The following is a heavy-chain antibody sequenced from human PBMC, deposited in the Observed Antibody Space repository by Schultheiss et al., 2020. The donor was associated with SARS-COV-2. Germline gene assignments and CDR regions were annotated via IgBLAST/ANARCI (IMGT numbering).Heavy chain of an antibody. CDR1: GFTFSSYA. CDR2: ISGSGGST. CDR3: AKDRIAVAGKGGYFQH. Sequence: GGSLRLSCAASGFTFSSYAMSWVRQAPGKGLEWVSAISGSGGSTYYADSVKGRFTISRDNCQNALYLQMNSLRAEDTAVYYGAKDRIAVAGKGGYFQHWGQGTVVT. D-gene: IGHD6-19*01. V-gene: IGHV3-23*01. J-gene: IGHJ1*01.